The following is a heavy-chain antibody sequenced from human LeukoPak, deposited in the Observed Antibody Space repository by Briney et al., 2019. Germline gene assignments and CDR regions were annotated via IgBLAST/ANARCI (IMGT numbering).Heavy chain of an antibody. Sequence: GGSLTLSCAPSGFTFSSYAMSWLRQAPGKGLECFSAISGSGGSTYYADSVKGRFTISRDNSKITLYLQMNGLRAEDTGVYFCAKEGRYSSSWYDNDYWGQGTLVTVSS. D-gene: IGHD6-13*01. CDR2: ISGSGGST. V-gene: IGHV3-23*01. CDR1: GFTFSSYA. CDR3: AKEGRYSSSWYDNDY. J-gene: IGHJ4*02.